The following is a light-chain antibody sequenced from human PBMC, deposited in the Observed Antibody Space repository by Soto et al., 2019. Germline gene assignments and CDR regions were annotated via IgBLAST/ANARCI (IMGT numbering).Light chain of an antibody. CDR1: SSDVGFYNY. CDR2: EVS. CDR3: SLYTSSSTFWV. V-gene: IGLV2-18*01. J-gene: IGLJ3*02. Sequence: QSALTQPRSVSGSPGQSVTISCTGTSSDVGFYNYVSWYQQPPGTAPKLMIYEVSNRPSGVPDRFSGSKSGNTASLTISGLQAEDEADYYCSLYTSSSTFWVFGGGTQLTVL.